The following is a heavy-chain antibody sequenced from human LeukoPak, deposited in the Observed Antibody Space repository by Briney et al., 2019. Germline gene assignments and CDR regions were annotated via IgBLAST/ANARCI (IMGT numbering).Heavy chain of an antibody. V-gene: IGHV3-21*01. CDR1: GFTFSSYS. CDR3: ARVSSHYYDSSGYYAFDI. J-gene: IGHJ3*02. Sequence: GGSLRLSCAASGFTFSSYSMNWVRQAPGKGLEWVSSISSSSSYIYYADSVKGRFTISRDNAKNSLYLQMNSLRAEDTAVYYCARVSSHYYDSSGYYAFDIWGQGTMVTVSS. D-gene: IGHD3-22*01. CDR2: ISSSSSYI.